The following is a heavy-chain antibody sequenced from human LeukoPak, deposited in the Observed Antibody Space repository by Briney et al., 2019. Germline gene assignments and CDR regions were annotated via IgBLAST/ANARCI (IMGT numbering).Heavy chain of an antibody. CDR2: INPNSGGT. CDR1: GYTFTGYY. CDR3: AREFGSVGGSYGFDY. V-gene: IGHV1-2*06. J-gene: IGHJ4*02. Sequence: ASVKVSCKASGYTFTGYYMHWVRQAPGQGLEWMGRINPNSGGTNCAQKFQGRVTMTRDTSISTAYMELSRLRSDDTAMYYCAREFGSVGGSYGFDYWGQGTLVTVSS. D-gene: IGHD1-26*01.